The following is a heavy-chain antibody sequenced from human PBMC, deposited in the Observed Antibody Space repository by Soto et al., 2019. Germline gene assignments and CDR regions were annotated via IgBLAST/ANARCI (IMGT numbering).Heavy chain of an antibody. CDR2: ISGSGGST. J-gene: IGHJ4*02. V-gene: IGHV3-23*01. CDR3: AKSRRFIALAGHHFYY. D-gene: IGHD6-19*01. Sequence: WVSAISGSGGSTYYADSVKGRFTISRDNSKNTLYLPMNSLRAEATAVYYCAKSRRFIALAGHHFYYWGQG.